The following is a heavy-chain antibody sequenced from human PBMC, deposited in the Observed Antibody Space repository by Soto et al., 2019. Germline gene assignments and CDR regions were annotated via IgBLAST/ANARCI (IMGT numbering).Heavy chain of an antibody. CDR1: GFTFSSFD. J-gene: IGHJ5*02. CDR2: IGGAGDT. Sequence: PGGSLRLSCAASGFTFSSFDMHWVRQATGKGLEWVSGIGGAGDTYHPDSVKGRFTISRENAKNSLYLQMNSLRAGDTAVYYCVTGRPTHWYSWGQGTLVTVSS. V-gene: IGHV3-13*01. CDR3: VTGRPTHWYS. D-gene: IGHD1-20*01.